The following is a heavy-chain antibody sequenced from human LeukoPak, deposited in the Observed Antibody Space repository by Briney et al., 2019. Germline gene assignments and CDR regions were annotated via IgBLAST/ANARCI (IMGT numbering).Heavy chain of an antibody. D-gene: IGHD3-10*01. J-gene: IGHJ4*02. V-gene: IGHV4-38-2*02. CDR2: IYYSGST. CDR1: GYSISSGYY. Sequence: SETLSLTCTVSGYSISSGYYWGWIRQPPGKGLEWIGSIYYSGSTYYNPSLKSRVTISVDTSKNQFSLKLSSVTAADTAVYYCARSYGSGSYHDYWGQGTLVTVSS. CDR3: ARSYGSGSYHDY.